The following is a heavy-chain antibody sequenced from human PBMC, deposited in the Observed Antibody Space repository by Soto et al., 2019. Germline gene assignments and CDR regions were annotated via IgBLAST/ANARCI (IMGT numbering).Heavy chain of an antibody. CDR3: ARDSPGYGDYVLFDY. V-gene: IGHV6-1*01. Sequence: SQTLSLTCAISGDSVSTNSATWDWIRQYPSRGLEWLGRTYYRSKWYNDYAVSVKSRITINPDTSKNQFSLQLNSVTPEDTAVYYCARDSPGYGDYVLFDYWGQGTLVTVSS. J-gene: IGHJ4*02. CDR1: GDSVSTNSAT. CDR2: TYYRSKWYN. D-gene: IGHD4-17*01.